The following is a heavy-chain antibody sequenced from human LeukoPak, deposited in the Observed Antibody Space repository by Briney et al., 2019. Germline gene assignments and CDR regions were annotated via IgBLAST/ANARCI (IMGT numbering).Heavy chain of an antibody. J-gene: IGHJ4*02. Sequence: GRSLRLSCAASGFTFSSYGMHWVRQAPGKGLEWVAVISYHGSNKYYADSVKGRFTISRDNSKNTLYLQMNSLRAEDTAVYYCAKDDRITIFGVVISTSFDYWGQGTLVTVSS. CDR2: ISYHGSNK. CDR1: GFTFSSYG. V-gene: IGHV3-30*18. D-gene: IGHD3-3*01. CDR3: AKDDRITIFGVVISTSFDY.